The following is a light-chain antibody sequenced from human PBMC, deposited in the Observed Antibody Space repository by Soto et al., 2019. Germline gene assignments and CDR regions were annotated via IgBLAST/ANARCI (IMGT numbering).Light chain of an antibody. J-gene: IGKJ2*01. CDR1: ENIESS. CDR2: DAS. CDR3: QHRGDWPLA. V-gene: IGKV3-11*01. Sequence: EILLTQSPAILSVSPGDRATLSCRASENIESSLGWYQQKPGQAPRLVIYDASNRISGFPARFGGSGSETDFTLTISSLEPEDFAVYYCQHRGDWPLAFGQGTKLEIK.